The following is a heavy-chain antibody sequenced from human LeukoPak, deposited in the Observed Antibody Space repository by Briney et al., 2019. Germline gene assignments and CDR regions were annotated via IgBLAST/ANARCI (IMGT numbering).Heavy chain of an antibody. CDR2: MSYDGSSE. Sequence: GRSLRLSCAASGFTFSRFAVHWVRQAPGKGLEWVAVMSYDGSSEYYADSVKGRFTVSRDNSKNMLYLQMNSLRAEDTAVYYCAGDSDYDILTGLDYWGQGTLVTVSS. D-gene: IGHD3-9*01. J-gene: IGHJ4*02. CDR3: AGDSDYDILTGLDY. V-gene: IGHV3-30*04. CDR1: GFTFSRFA.